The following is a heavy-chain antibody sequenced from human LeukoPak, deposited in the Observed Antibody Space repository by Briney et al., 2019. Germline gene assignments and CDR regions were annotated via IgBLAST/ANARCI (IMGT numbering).Heavy chain of an antibody. V-gene: IGHV2-5*01. CDR3: AHRRGYNWFDP. Sequence: ASGPTLVNPTPTLTLTCSFSGFSLSTSGMGLAWIRQPPGKALEWLALIYWNDDNLYSPSLKSRLTIAKDTSKNQVVLTMTNMDPVDTATYYCAHRRGYNWFDPWGQGTLVTVSS. CDR2: IYWNDDN. CDR1: GFSLSTSGMG. J-gene: IGHJ5*02.